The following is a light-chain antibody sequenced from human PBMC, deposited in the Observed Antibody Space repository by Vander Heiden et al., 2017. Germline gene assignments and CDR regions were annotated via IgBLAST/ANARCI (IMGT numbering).Light chain of an antibody. Sequence: DIHMPQSPSSLSASVGDRVTITCRASQGISNYLAWYQQKPGKVPKLLIYAASTMQSGVASRFSGSGSGTDFTLTISSLQPEDVATYYCQKDNSTPYTFGQGTKVEIK. CDR1: QGISNY. J-gene: IGKJ2*01. CDR3: QKDNSTPYT. CDR2: AAS. V-gene: IGKV1-27*01.